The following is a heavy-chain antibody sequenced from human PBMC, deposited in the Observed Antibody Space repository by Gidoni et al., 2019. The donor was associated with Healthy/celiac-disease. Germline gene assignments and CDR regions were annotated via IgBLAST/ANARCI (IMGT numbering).Heavy chain of an antibody. Sequence: SYGMHWVRQAPGKGLEWVAVISYDGSNKYYADSVKGRFTISRDNSKNTLYLQMNSLRAEDTAVYYCAKEDGIPLRVQGVIEMHFDYWGQGTLVTVSS. J-gene: IGHJ4*02. CDR2: ISYDGSNK. CDR3: AKEDGIPLRVQGVIEMHFDY. D-gene: IGHD3-10*01. V-gene: IGHV3-30*18. CDR1: SYG.